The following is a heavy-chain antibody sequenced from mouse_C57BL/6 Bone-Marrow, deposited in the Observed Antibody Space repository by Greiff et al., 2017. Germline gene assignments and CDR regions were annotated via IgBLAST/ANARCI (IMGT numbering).Heavy chain of an antibody. CDR3: ADYFDY. Sequence: EVHLVESGGGLVKPGGSLKLSCAASGFTFSSYAMSWVRQTPEKRLEWVATISDGGSYTYYPDNVKGRFTISRDNAKNNLYLQMSHLKSEDTAMYYCADYFDYWGQGTTLTVSS. V-gene: IGHV5-4*01. CDR1: GFTFSSYA. CDR2: ISDGGSYT. J-gene: IGHJ2*01.